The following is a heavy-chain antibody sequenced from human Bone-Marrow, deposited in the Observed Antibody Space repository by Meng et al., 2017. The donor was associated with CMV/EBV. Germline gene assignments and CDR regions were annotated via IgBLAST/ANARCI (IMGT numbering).Heavy chain of an antibody. Sequence: GESLKISCAASGFTFSGSTIHWVRQGSGKGLEWVGRIRSRTSNYATGYAASVKGRFTISRDDSKNTAYLEMNSLKTEDTAVYYCTRGSSSGNYYGMDVWGQGTTVTFSS. CDR1: GFTFSGST. CDR3: TRGSSSGNYYGMDV. CDR2: IRSRTSNYAT. J-gene: IGHJ6*02. V-gene: IGHV3-73*01. D-gene: IGHD6-13*01.